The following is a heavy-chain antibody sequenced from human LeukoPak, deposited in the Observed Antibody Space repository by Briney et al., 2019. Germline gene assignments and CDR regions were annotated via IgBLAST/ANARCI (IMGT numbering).Heavy chain of an antibody. CDR3: ASEYSSSWYVAY. CDR2: IYYSGST. CDR1: GGSISSSSYY. Sequence: KPSETLSLTCTVSGGSISSSSYYWGWIRQPPGKGLEWIGSIYYSGSTYYNPSLKSRVTISVDTSKNQFSLKLSSVTAADTAVYYCASEYSSSWYVAYWDQGTLVTVSS. V-gene: IGHV4-39*01. J-gene: IGHJ4*02. D-gene: IGHD6-13*01.